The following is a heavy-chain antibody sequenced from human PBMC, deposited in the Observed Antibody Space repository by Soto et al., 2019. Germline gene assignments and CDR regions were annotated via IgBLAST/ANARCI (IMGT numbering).Heavy chain of an antibody. Sequence: EVQLVESGGGLIQPGGFLRLSCVASGFIVSSNQMSWVRQAPGKGLEWVSVIYSGHTTYYADSVEGRFTISRDDSKNTLYLQMNSLRVEDTAVYYCVRGPSDHKLRLVEWPYGDYWGQGALVTVSS. CDR2: IYSGHTT. J-gene: IGHJ4*02. V-gene: IGHV3-53*01. CDR3: VRGPSDHKLRLVEWPYGDY. D-gene: IGHD3-3*01. CDR1: GFIVSSNQ.